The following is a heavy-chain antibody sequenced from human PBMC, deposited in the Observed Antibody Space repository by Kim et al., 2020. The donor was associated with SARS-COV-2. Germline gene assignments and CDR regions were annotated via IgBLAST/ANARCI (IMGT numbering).Heavy chain of an antibody. D-gene: IGHD3-16*01. CDR2: VYWSSERI. J-gene: IGHJ6*02. Sequence: GGSLRLSCKASGSNLGDYAMHWVRQPPGRGLEWVSGVYWSSERIDYADSVKGRFTISRDNAQNSMYLQMNDLRVEDTAXYYXTKDLQKGGADVWGQGTTVTVSS. CDR1: GSNLGDYA. CDR3: TKDLQKGGADV. V-gene: IGHV3-9*01.